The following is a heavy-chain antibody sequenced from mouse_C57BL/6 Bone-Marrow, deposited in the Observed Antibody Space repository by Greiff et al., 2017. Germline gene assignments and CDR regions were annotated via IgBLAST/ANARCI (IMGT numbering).Heavy chain of an antibody. CDR3: AFYYYGSSPYFDY. J-gene: IGHJ2*01. V-gene: IGHV1-39*01. CDR2: INPNYGTT. Sequence: VQLQQSGPELVKPGASVKISCKASGYSFTDYNMNWVKQSTGKSLEWIGVINPNYGTTSYNQKFKGKATLTVDQSSSTAYMQLNSLTSEDSAVYYCAFYYYGSSPYFDYWGQGTTLTVSS. D-gene: IGHD1-1*01. CDR1: GYSFTDYN.